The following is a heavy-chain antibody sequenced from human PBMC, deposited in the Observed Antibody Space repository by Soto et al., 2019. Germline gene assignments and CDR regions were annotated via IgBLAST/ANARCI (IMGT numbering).Heavy chain of an antibody. V-gene: IGHV3-53*01. CDR1: GFTVSNSY. Sequence: GVLRLSCVASGFTVSNSYMSWVRQAPGKGLEWVSIIYSVGNTYYADSVKGRFTISRDNSKNTLFPQMNSLRAEDTAVYYCASFTLTANWFDPWGQGTLVTVSS. CDR2: IYSVGNT. CDR3: ASFTLTANWFDP. J-gene: IGHJ5*02. D-gene: IGHD5-18*01.